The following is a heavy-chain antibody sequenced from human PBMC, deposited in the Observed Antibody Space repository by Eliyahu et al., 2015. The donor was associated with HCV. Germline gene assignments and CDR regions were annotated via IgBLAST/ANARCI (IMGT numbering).Heavy chain of an antibody. V-gene: IGHV1-69*01. CDR3: ARGFGSDYTGYYYFY. D-gene: IGHD3-9*01. J-gene: IGHJ4*02. CDR2: IIPIFGRP. CDR1: GGTFSNHA. Sequence: QVQLVQSGAEVKKPGSSVKVSCKASGGTFSNHAISXXRQAPGQGLEWVGGIIPIFGRPNYKKNFQGRVTITADESTSTAYMELSSLTSEDTALYYCARGFGSDYTGYYYFYWGQGTQVTVSA.